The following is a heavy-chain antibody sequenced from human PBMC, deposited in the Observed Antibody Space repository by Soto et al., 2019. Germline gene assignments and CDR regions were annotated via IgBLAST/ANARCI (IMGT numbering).Heavy chain of an antibody. D-gene: IGHD6-13*01. CDR1: GGTFSRYA. Sequence: QVQLVQSGAEVRKPGSSVKVSCKASGGTFSRYAINWVRQAPGQGLEWMGGIIPMFGTTNYAQKFKGRVTITAAESRSTVYMELNTLRSEDAAVYYCARASIHGSSWYFWFDPWGQGTLVTVSS. J-gene: IGHJ5*01. V-gene: IGHV1-69*01. CDR2: IIPMFGTT. CDR3: ARASIHGSSWYFWFDP.